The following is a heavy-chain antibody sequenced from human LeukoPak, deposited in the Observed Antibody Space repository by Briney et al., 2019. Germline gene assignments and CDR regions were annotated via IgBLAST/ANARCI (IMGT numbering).Heavy chain of an antibody. D-gene: IGHD3-10*01. J-gene: IGHJ3*02. Sequence: GGSLRLSCAASGFTFSSYGMHWVRQAPGKGLEWVAFIRYDGSNKYYADSVKGRFTISRDNSKNTLYLQMNSLRAEDTAVYYCAKGPTPFGELLIFDAFDIWGQGTMVTVSS. CDR3: AKGPTPFGELLIFDAFDI. V-gene: IGHV3-30*02. CDR1: GFTFSSYG. CDR2: IRYDGSNK.